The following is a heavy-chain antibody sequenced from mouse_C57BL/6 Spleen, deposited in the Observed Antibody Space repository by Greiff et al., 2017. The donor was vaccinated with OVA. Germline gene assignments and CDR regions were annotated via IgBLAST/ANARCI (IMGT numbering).Heavy chain of an antibody. CDR2: IYPGSGST. D-gene: IGHD2-3*01. V-gene: IGHV1-55*01. J-gene: IGHJ2*01. CDR1: GYTFTSYW. CDR3: ARSYDGYYPFDY. Sequence: QVQLQQPGAELVKPGASVKMSCKASGYTFTSYWITWVKQRPGQGLEWIGDIYPGSGSTNYHEKFKSKATLSVDTSSSTAYMQLSSLTSEDSAVYYCARSYDGYYPFDYWGQGTTLTVSS.